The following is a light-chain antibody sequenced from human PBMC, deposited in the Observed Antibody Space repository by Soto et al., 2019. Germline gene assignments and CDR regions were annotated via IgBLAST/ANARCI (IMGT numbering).Light chain of an antibody. CDR2: GAS. CDR3: QHYGGSPKT. CDR1: QSVNNNY. V-gene: IGKV3-20*01. J-gene: IGKJ1*01. Sequence: EIVLTQSPGTLSLSPGERATLSCRASQSVNNNYLAWYQQKPGQAPRLLIYGASSRATGIPDRISGSESGTNFTLTIDRLEPEDFAVYYCQHYGGSPKTFGQGTKVE.